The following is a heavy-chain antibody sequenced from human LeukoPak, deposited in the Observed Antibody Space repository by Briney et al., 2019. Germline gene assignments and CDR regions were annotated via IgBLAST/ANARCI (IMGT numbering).Heavy chain of an antibody. Sequence: PGGSLRLSCAASGFTFSSYGMHWVRQAPGKGLEWVSFIRYDGSNKYYADSVKGRFTISRDNSKNTLYLQMNSLRAEDTAVYYCAKDLNYYDSSGYIWGQGTLVTVSS. CDR1: GFTFSSYG. D-gene: IGHD3-22*01. J-gene: IGHJ4*02. CDR3: AKDLNYYDSSGYI. CDR2: IRYDGSNK. V-gene: IGHV3-30*02.